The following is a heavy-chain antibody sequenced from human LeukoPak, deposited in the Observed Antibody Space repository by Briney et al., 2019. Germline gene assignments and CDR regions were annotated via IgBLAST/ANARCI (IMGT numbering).Heavy chain of an antibody. Sequence: GASVKVSCKASGGTFSSCTINWVRQAPGQGLEWVGEIIPNYGATNYAQKFQGRVTISADSSTSTAYMELSSLTSEDTAVYYCARDYTIKAPYFDYWGQGTLVTVSS. CDR3: ARDYTIKAPYFDY. J-gene: IGHJ4*02. CDR2: IIPNYGAT. D-gene: IGHD5-24*01. V-gene: IGHV1-69*13. CDR1: GGTFSSCT.